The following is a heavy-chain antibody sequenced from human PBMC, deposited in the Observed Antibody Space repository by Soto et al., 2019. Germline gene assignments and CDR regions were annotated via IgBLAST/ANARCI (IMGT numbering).Heavy chain of an antibody. J-gene: IGHJ4*02. CDR2: ISGSGGST. V-gene: IGHV3-23*01. Sequence: GGSLRLSCAASGFTFSIFAMSWVRQSPGKGLEWVSTISGSGGSTYYADAVKGRFSISRDNSMGTLYLQMKSLRVEDTAIYYCANEVSLGSTVDLGYWGQGTLVTVSS. D-gene: IGHD7-27*01. CDR3: ANEVSLGSTVDLGY. CDR1: GFTFSIFA.